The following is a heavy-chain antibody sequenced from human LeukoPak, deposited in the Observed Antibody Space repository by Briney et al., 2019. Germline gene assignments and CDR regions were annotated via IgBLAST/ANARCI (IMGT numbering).Heavy chain of an antibody. CDR2: IWYDGSDK. Sequence: GGSLRLSCAASGFTFSDHYMSWIRQAPGKGLEWVAVIWYDGSDKYYADSVKGRFTISRDNSKNTLYLQMNSLRADDTAVYYCARHHYHFDHWGQGTLVTVSS. CDR1: GFTFSDHY. D-gene: IGHD1-26*01. CDR3: ARHHYHFDH. J-gene: IGHJ4*02. V-gene: IGHV3-33*08.